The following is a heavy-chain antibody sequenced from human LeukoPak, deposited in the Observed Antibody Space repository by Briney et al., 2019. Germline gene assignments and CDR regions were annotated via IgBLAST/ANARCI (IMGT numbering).Heavy chain of an antibody. J-gene: IGHJ4*02. CDR2: INHSGST. V-gene: IGHV4-34*01. D-gene: IGHD3-22*01. Sequence: SETLSLTCAVYGGSFSGYYWSWIRQPPGKGLEWIGEINHSGSTNYNPSLKSRVTISVDTSKNQFSLKLSSVTAADTAVYYCARVITMIVVVTPWGQGTLVTVSS. CDR1: GGSFSGYY. CDR3: ARVITMIVVVTP.